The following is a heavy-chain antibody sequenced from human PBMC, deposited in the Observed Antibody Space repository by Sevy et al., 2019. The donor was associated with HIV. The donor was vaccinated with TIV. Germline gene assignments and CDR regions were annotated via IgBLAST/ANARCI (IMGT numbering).Heavy chain of an antibody. V-gene: IGHV3-7*01. CDR3: AGWGGGLDV. D-gene: IGHD3-16*01. J-gene: IGHJ6*02. CDR1: TFTFNDYW. CDR2: INQHGSEK. Sequence: GGSLRLSCAASTFTFNDYWMNWVRQAPGKGLEWVANINQHGSEKYFVDSVKGRFTISRGNAKNSLYLQMNSLRAEGTGVYYCAGWGGGLDVWGQGTTVTVSS.